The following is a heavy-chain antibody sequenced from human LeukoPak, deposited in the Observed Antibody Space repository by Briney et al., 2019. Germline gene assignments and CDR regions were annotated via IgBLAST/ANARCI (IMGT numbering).Heavy chain of an antibody. CDR2: IIPIFGTA. D-gene: IGHD3-22*01. Sequence: SVKVSCKASGGTFSSYAISWVRQAPGQGLEWMGGIIPIFGTANYAQKFQGSVTITADESTSTAYMELSSLRSEDTAVYYCARDRYYDSSGYYDDGDAFDIWGQGTMVTVSS. J-gene: IGHJ3*02. V-gene: IGHV1-69*13. CDR1: GGTFSSYA. CDR3: ARDRYYDSSGYYDDGDAFDI.